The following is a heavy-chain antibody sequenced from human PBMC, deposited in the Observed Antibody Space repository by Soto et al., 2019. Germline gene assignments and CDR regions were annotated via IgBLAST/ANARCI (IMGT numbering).Heavy chain of an antibody. CDR3: ATVDGSGGSRYRCGMDV. CDR2: ISSSGSTI. CDR1: GFTFSHYY. Sequence: PGGSLRLSCAASGFTFSHYYMNWIRQAPGKGLEWVSSISSSGSTIYYADSVKGRFTIARDNAKNSLYLQMNSRRAEDTAVYYCATVDGSGGSRYRCGMDVWGQGTTVTVSS. V-gene: IGHV3-11*01. D-gene: IGHD2-15*01. J-gene: IGHJ6*02.